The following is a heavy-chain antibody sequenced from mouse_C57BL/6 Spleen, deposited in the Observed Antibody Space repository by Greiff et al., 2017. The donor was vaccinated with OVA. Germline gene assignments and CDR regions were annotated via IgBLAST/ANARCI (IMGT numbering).Heavy chain of an antibody. CDR2: IDPEDGET. J-gene: IGHJ1*03. CDR1: GFNIKDYY. Sequence: VHVKQSGAELVKPGASVKLSCTASGFNIKDYYMHWVKQRTEQGLEWIGRIDPEDGETKYAPKFQGKATITADTSSNTAYLQLSSLTSEDTAVYYCARPGGNYRLYWYFDVWGTGTTVTVSS. CDR3: ARPGGNYRLYWYFDV. D-gene: IGHD2-1*01. V-gene: IGHV14-2*01.